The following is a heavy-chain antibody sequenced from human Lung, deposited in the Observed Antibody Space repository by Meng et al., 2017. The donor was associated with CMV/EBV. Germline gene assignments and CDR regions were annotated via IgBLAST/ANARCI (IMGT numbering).Heavy chain of an antibody. CDR3: ARRLWGFFDS. J-gene: IGHJ4*02. D-gene: IGHD3-16*01. CDR2: VYYNGST. CDR1: AGSVSSTHYY. V-gene: IGHV4-39*02. Sequence: SXTXSLXCSVSAGSVSSTHYYWGWIRQPPGKGLEWIGHVYYNGSTYHNPSLKSRVTMSVDTSKNHFSLNVSSVTAADTAVYYCARRLWGFFDSWGQGTLVTVSS.